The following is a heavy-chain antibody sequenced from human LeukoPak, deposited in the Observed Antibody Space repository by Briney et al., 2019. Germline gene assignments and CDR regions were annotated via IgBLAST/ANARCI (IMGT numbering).Heavy chain of an antibody. D-gene: IGHD3-22*01. CDR2: IIPIFGTA. V-gene: IGHV1-69*06. J-gene: IGHJ4*02. CDR3: ARAYDSSGYISLDY. Sequence: SVKVSCKASGGTFSSYAISWVRQAPGQGLEWMGGIIPIFGTANYAQKFQGRVTITADKSTSTAYMELSSLRSEDTAVYYCARAYDSSGYISLDYWGQGTPVTVSS. CDR1: GGTFSSYA.